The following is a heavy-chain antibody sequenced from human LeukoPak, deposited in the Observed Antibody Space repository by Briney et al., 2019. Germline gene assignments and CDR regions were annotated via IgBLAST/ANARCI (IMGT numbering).Heavy chain of an antibody. V-gene: IGHV4-34*01. Sequence: SETLSLTCAVYGGSFSGYYWSWIRQPPGKGLEWIGEINHSGSTNYNPSLKSRVTISVDTSKNQFSLKLSSVTAADTAVYYCARGLGYGGNSVSFDYWGQGTLVTVSS. CDR3: ARGLGYGGNSVSFDY. CDR2: INHSGST. J-gene: IGHJ4*02. D-gene: IGHD4-23*01. CDR1: GGSFSGYY.